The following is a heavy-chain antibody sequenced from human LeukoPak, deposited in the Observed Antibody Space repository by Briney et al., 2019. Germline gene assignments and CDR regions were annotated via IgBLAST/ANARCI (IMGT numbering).Heavy chain of an antibody. V-gene: IGHV5-51*01. D-gene: IGHD5-24*01. CDR3: ARLRSVMAKSYFDY. CDR1: GYSFTSYW. CDR2: IYPGDSDT. Sequence: GESLKISCKGSGYSFTSYWIGWVRPMPGKALEWMGIIYPGDSDTRYSPSLQGQVTISADKSVSTAYLQWSSLKASDTAMYYCARLRSVMAKSYFDYWGQGTLVTVSS. J-gene: IGHJ4*02.